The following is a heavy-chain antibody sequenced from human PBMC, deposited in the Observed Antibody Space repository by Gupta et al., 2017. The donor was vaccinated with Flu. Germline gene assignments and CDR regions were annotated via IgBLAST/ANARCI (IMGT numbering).Heavy chain of an antibody. CDR3: AKAALDSSGFYYMLGY. V-gene: IGHV3-23*01. D-gene: IGHD3-22*01. Sequence: EVQLLVSGGGLVQPGGSLRLSCAASGFPFSTFAMTWVRQAPGKGLEWVSSMSGTGDRTYYAESVEGRFTISRDNSKTTLFLEMSSLRAEDTAIYYCAKAALDSSGFYYMLGYWGQGSLVTVSS. CDR2: MSGTGDRT. J-gene: IGHJ4*02. CDR1: GFPFSTFA.